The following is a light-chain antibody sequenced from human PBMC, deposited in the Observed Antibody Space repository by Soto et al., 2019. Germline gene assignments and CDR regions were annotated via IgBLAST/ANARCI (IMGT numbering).Light chain of an antibody. J-gene: IGKJ4*01. CDR3: QQSYGTPLT. CDR1: QSISNY. Sequence: DMAMTQSPSSLSASVGDRVTITCRASQSISNYWNWYQHKPGKVPKLLIYAASSLQSRVPTRFSGSGSGTDFTLTINSLQPEDFATYYCQQSYGTPLTFGGGTKIEIK. V-gene: IGKV1-39*01. CDR2: AAS.